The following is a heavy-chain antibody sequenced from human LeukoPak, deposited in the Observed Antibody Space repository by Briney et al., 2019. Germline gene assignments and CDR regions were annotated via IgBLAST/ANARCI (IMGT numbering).Heavy chain of an antibody. V-gene: IGHV3-30-3*01. Sequence: GGSLRLSCAASGFTFSSYAMPWVRQAPGKGLEWVAVISYDGSNKYYADSVKGRFTISRDNSKNTLYLQMHSLRPEDTAVYYCDRGGWPRHQGYFDYWGQGTLVTVSS. J-gene: IGHJ4*02. D-gene: IGHD6-19*01. CDR3: DRGGWPRHQGYFDY. CDR1: GFTFSSYA. CDR2: ISYDGSNK.